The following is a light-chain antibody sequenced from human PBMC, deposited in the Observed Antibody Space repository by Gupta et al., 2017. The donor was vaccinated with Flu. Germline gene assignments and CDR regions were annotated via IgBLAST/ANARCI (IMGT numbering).Light chain of an antibody. V-gene: IGKV2-30*02. J-gene: IGKJ2*01. CDR3: MQATHCLYT. CDR2: KVS. CDR1: QSLIHRNGNTY. Sequence: SACRSSQSLIHRNGNTYLNWYQQRPGQAPRRLIYKVSSRDSGVPDRFSGSGSGTDFTLKISRVEADDVGVYYCMQATHCLYTFGQGTKLEMK.